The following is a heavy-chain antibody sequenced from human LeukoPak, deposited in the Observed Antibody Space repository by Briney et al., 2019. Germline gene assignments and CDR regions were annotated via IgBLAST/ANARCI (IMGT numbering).Heavy chain of an antibody. CDR1: GGSISSYY. CDR3: ARSPYYYYYGMDV. J-gene: IGHJ6*02. Sequence: PSETLSLTCTASGGSISSYYWSWIRQPPGKGLEWIGYIYYSGSTNYNPSLKSRVTISVDTSKNQFSLKLSSVTAADTAVYYCARSPYYYYYGMDVWGQGTTVTVSS. V-gene: IGHV4-59*01. CDR2: IYYSGST.